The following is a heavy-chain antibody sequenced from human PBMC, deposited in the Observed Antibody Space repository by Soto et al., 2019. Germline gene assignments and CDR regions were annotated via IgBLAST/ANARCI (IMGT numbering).Heavy chain of an antibody. D-gene: IGHD4-17*01. CDR1: GGSISSSSYY. CDR3: RVWDGDASFYYYYGMDV. Sequence: QLQLQESGPGLVKPSETLSLTCTVSGGSISSSSYYWGWIRQPPGKGLEWIGSIYYSGSTYYNPSVKGRFTISVDTSKTQFSLKLSSVTAADTAVYYCRVWDGDASFYYYYGMDVWGQGTTVTVSS. J-gene: IGHJ6*02. CDR2: IYYSGST. V-gene: IGHV4-39*01.